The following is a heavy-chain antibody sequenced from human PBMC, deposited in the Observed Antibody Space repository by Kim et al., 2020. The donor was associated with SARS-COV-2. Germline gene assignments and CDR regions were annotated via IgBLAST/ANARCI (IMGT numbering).Heavy chain of an antibody. Sequence: GGSLRLSCAASGFTFSSYGMHWVRQAPGKGLEWVAVISYDGSNKYYADSVKGRFTISRDNSKNTLYLQMNSLRAEDTAVYYCAKDPGNWGQGTLVTVSS. V-gene: IGHV3-30*18. CDR2: ISYDGSNK. CDR1: GFTFSSYG. CDR3: AKDPGN. D-gene: IGHD3-10*01. J-gene: IGHJ4*02.